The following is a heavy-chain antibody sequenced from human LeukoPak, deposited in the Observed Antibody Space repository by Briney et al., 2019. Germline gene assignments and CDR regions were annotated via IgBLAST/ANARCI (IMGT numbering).Heavy chain of an antibody. J-gene: IGHJ3*02. CDR1: GYTFTSYY. CDR2: INPSGGST. Sequence: ASVKVSCKASGYTFTSYYMHWVRQAPGQGLEWMGLINPSGGSTSSAQKFQGRVTMTRDMSTSTVYMELRSLRSDDTAVYYCARDRDLLLWFGESSYDAFDIWGQGTMVTVSS. D-gene: IGHD3-10*01. CDR3: ARDRDLLLWFGESSYDAFDI. V-gene: IGHV1-46*01.